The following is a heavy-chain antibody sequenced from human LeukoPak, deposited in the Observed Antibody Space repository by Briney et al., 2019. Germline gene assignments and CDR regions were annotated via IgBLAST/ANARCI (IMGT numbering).Heavy chain of an antibody. CDR1: GNSFSSYW. D-gene: IGHD1-26*01. CDR3: EREGGSYRPAFDY. Sequence: GESLKISCKCSGNSFSSYWIGWVRQMPGIGLQWMGIIYPGDSDTRYSPSFQGQVTISADKSISTAYLQWSSLKASDTAMYYCEREGGSYRPAFDYGGKGTRVTVPS. CDR2: IYPGDSDT. J-gene: IGHJ4*02. V-gene: IGHV5-51*01.